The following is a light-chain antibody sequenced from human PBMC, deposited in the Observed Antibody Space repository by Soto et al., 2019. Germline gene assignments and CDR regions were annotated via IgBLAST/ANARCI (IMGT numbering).Light chain of an antibody. CDR2: DAS. Sequence: EIVLTQSPATLSLSPGERATLSCRASQTVSSYLLWYQQKPGQAPRLLIYDASNRASGTPARFSGSGSETDFTLTISRLEPEDFAVYYCQQYGSSLYTFGQGTKLEIK. CDR3: QQYGSSLYT. J-gene: IGKJ2*01. V-gene: IGKV3-20*01. CDR1: QTVSSY.